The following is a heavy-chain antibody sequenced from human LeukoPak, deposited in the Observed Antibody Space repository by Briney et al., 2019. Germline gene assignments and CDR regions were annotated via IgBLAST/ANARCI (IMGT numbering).Heavy chain of an antibody. CDR2: IYYTGST. J-gene: IGHJ4*02. Sequence: SETLSLTCSVSGGFITSSNYYWGWIREPPGEGLDWIGSIYYTGSTYYNSSLKSRVTRAADTSKNQFSLTLSSVTAADTAVYYCARRYGGTSRYVSWGFDYWGQGTLVTVSS. V-gene: IGHV4-39*07. CDR3: ARRYGGTSRYVSWGFDY. D-gene: IGHD4-23*01. CDR1: GGFITSSNYY.